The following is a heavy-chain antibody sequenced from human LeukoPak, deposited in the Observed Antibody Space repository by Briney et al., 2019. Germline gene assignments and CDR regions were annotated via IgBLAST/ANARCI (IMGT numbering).Heavy chain of an antibody. D-gene: IGHD3-3*01. Sequence: ASVTVSFKASGYTFTSYDINWVRQATGQGLEWMGWMNPNSGNTGYAQKFQGRVTINRNNYISTAYMELSSLRSEDTAVYYCARGRITIFGVVIPDAFDILGQGTMVTVSS. CDR3: ARGRITIFGVVIPDAFDI. V-gene: IGHV1-8*03. CDR2: MNPNSGNT. CDR1: GYTFTSYD. J-gene: IGHJ3*02.